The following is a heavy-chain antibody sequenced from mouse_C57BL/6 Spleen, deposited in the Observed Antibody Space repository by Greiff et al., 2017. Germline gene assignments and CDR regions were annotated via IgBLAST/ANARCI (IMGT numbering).Heavy chain of an antibody. J-gene: IGHJ4*01. Sequence: QVQLQQPGAELVMPGASVKLSCKASGYTFTSYWMHWVKQRPGQGLEWIGEIDPSASYTNYNQKFKGKSTLTVDKSSSTAYMQLSSLTSEDSAVYYCARRFITTVVGTGAMDYWGQGTSVTVSS. CDR1: GYTFTSYW. CDR2: IDPSASYT. D-gene: IGHD1-1*01. CDR3: ARRFITTVVGTGAMDY. V-gene: IGHV1-69*01.